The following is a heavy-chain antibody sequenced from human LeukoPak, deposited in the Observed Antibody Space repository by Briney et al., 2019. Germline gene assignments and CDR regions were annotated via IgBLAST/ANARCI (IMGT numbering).Heavy chain of an antibody. CDR2: ISVYNGDT. J-gene: IGHJ4*02. D-gene: IGHD3-22*01. V-gene: IGHV1-18*01. Sequence: ASVKVSCKASGYIFTNYGISWVRQAPGQGLEWMGWISVYNGDTNYAQKLQGRVTMTTDTSTSTAYMEVRSLRSDDTAVYYCARDPKDDTSGYYYFDYWGQGTLVTVSS. CDR1: GYIFTNYG. CDR3: ARDPKDDTSGYYYFDY.